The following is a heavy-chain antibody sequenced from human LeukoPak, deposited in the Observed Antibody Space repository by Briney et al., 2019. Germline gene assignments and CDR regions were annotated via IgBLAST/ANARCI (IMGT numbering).Heavy chain of an antibody. Sequence: GGSLRLSCAASGFSFSRYGMHWVRQAPGKGLEWVAFIRHDGSNRYYADSVEGRFTISRDNSRNTLYLQMNSLRTEDTAVYYCAKERPAVDCWGQGTLVTVSS. J-gene: IGHJ4*02. CDR1: GFSFSRYG. CDR3: AKERPAVDC. CDR2: IRHDGSNR. V-gene: IGHV3-30*02.